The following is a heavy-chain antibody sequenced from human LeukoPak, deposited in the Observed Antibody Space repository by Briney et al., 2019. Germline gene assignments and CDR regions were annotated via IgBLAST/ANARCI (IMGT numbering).Heavy chain of an antibody. CDR2: IYWDGDK. CDR1: AFSLTTNGVG. D-gene: IGHD3-3*01. CDR3: AHREWFYCSFDY. J-gene: IGHJ4*02. V-gene: IGHV2-5*02. Sequence: ESGPTLVTPTQTLTLTCTFSAFSLTTNGVGVGWIRQSPGKALESLALIYWDGDKHYTPSLKRRLTITNDTSTNQPILTLTNMDPVDRDTYYCAHREWFYCSFDYWGQGTLVTVSS.